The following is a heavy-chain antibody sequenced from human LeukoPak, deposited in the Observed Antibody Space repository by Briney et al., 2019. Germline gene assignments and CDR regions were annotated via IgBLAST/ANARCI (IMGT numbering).Heavy chain of an antibody. J-gene: IGHJ4*02. V-gene: IGHV4-59*11. CDR2: IYNSETT. CDR1: GGSISSHY. Sequence: SETLSLTCTVSGGSISSHYWSWIRQPPGKGLEWLGNIYNSETTNYNPSLKSRVTISVDTSKSQFSLKLSSVTAADTAVYYCARIYYDSSGYIFDYWGQGTLVTVSS. D-gene: IGHD3-22*01. CDR3: ARIYYDSSGYIFDY.